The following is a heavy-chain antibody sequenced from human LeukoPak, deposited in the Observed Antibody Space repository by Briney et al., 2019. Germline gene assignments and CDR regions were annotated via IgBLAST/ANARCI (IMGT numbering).Heavy chain of an antibody. CDR2: IYYSGST. J-gene: IGHJ3*02. CDR1: GGSISSYY. CDR3: ARVVVGATLAFDI. Sequence: SETLSLTCTVSGGSISSYYWSWIRQPPGKGLEWIGYIYYSGSTNYNPSLKSRVTISVDTSKNQFSLKLSSVTAADTAVYYCARVVVGATLAFDIWGQGTMVTVSS. D-gene: IGHD1-26*01. V-gene: IGHV4-59*01.